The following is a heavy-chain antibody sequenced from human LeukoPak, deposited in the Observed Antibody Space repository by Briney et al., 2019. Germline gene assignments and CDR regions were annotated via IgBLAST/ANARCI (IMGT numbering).Heavy chain of an antibody. CDR1: GFTFSSYG. J-gene: IGHJ4*02. V-gene: IGHV3-30*18. CDR3: AKGVFVGVGATTGFDY. Sequence: PGRSLRLSCAASGFTFSSYGMHWVRQAPGKGLEWVAVISYDGSNKYYADSVKGRFTISRDNSKNTLYLQMNSLRAEDTAVYYCAKGVFVGVGATTGFDYWGQGTLVTVSS. CDR2: ISYDGSNK. D-gene: IGHD1-26*01.